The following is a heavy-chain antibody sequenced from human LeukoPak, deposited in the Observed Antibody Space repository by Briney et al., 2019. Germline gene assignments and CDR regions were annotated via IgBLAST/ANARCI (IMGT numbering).Heavy chain of an antibody. Sequence: GGSLRLSCAASGFTFSSYGMHWVRQAPGKGLEWVAVIWNDGSKSNYPDSVKGRFTISRDDSKNTLFLQMSSLRVEDTAVYYCARDIAARNWFDLWGQGTLVTVSS. CDR1: GFTFSSYG. CDR3: ARDIAARNWFDL. V-gene: IGHV3-33*01. D-gene: IGHD6-6*01. CDR2: IWNDGSKS. J-gene: IGHJ5*02.